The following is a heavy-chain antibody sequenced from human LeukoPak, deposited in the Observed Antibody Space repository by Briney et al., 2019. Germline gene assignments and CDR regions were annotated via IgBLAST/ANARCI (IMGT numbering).Heavy chain of an antibody. Sequence: GGSLRLSCAASGFTFSSYAMSWVRQAPGKGLEWVSAISGSGGSTYYADSVKGRFTIPRDNSKNTLYLQMNSLRAEDTAVYYYAKARYRDYGDYAGDAFDIWGQGTMVTVSS. J-gene: IGHJ3*02. CDR3: AKARYRDYGDYAGDAFDI. CDR1: GFTFSSYA. CDR2: ISGSGGST. V-gene: IGHV3-23*01. D-gene: IGHD4-17*01.